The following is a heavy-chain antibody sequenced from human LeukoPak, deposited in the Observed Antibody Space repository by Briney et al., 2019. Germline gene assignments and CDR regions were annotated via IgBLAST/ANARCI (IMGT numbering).Heavy chain of an antibody. CDR3: ARGPSGYHNA. D-gene: IGHD5-12*01. V-gene: IGHV3-23*01. J-gene: IGHJ4*02. Sequence: GGSLRLSCAASGFPLSSYAMSWVRQAPGKGLEWVSATSSSDPGTYYADSVRGRFTISRDNSKNTLYLQMNSLRAEDTAVYYCARGPSGYHNAGGQGTLVTVSS. CDR1: GFPLSSYA. CDR2: TSSSDPGT.